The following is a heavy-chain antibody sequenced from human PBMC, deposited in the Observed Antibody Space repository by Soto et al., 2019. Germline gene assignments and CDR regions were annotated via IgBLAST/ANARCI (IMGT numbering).Heavy chain of an antibody. Sequence: PGGSLRLSCAASGFTFSSYAMSWVRQAPGKGLEWVSAISGSGGSTYYADSVKGRFTISRDNSKNTLYLQMNSLRAEDTAVYYCATVDTAMVPAYYYYGMDVWGQGTTVTVSS. CDR3: ATVDTAMVPAYYYYGMDV. D-gene: IGHD5-18*01. CDR1: GFTFSSYA. V-gene: IGHV3-23*01. J-gene: IGHJ6*02. CDR2: ISGSGGST.